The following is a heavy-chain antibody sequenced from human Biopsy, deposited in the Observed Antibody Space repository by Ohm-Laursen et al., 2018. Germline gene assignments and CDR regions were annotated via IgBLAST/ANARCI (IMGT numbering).Heavy chain of an antibody. J-gene: IGHJ4*02. CDR2: IAYDGSNK. CDR1: GFGMYA. Sequence: SLRLSCAASGFGMYAMHWVRQPPGKGLEWLAVIAYDGSNKYYAESVKGRFTISRDRSRDMVHLQMNSLRYEDTALYYCAKDGGQWLGGAFDIWGQGTLVIVSS. CDR3: AKDGGQWLGGAFDI. V-gene: IGHV3-30*18. D-gene: IGHD6-19*01.